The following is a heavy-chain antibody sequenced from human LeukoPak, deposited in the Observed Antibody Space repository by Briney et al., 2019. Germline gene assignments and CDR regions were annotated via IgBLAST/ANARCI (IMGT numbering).Heavy chain of an antibody. D-gene: IGHD2-2*01. Sequence: ASVKVSCKASGYTFTSYDINWVRQATGQGLEWMGWINPNSGGTNYAQKFQGRVTMTRDTSISTAYMELSRLRSDDTAVYYCARAWVYCSSTSCYLGTVDWFDPWGQGTLVTVSS. CDR2: INPNSGGT. CDR3: ARAWVYCSSTSCYLGTVDWFDP. V-gene: IGHV1-2*02. J-gene: IGHJ5*02. CDR1: GYTFTSYD.